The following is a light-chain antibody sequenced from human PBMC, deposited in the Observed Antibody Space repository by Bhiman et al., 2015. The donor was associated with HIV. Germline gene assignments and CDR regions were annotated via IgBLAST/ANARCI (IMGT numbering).Light chain of an antibody. Sequence: QSALTQPPSASGSPGQSVIISCTGTSSDVGGYNYVTWYQQHPGKAPKLMIYDVSNRPSGVCSRFSGSKSGNTASLTICGLQAEDEADYYCSSYTTNSTPVFGGGTKLSVL. CDR2: DVS. J-gene: IGLJ3*02. V-gene: IGLV2-14*01. CDR1: SSDVGGYNY. CDR3: SSYTTNSTPV.